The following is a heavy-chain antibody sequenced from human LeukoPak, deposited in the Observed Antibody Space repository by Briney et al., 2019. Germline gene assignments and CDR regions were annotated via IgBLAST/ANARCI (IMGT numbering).Heavy chain of an antibody. V-gene: IGHV1-69*13. CDR3: ARGVYCGGDCYLYFDY. D-gene: IGHD2-21*02. Sequence: ASVKVSCKASGGTFSSYAISWVRQAPGQGLEWMGRIIPIFGTANYAQKFQGRVAITPDESTSTAYMELSSLRSEDTAVYYCARGVYCGGDCYLYFDYWGQGTLVTVSS. CDR1: GGTFSSYA. CDR2: IIPIFGTA. J-gene: IGHJ4*02.